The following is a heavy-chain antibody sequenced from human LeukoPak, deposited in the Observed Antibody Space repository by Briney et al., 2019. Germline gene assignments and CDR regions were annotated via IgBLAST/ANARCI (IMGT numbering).Heavy chain of an antibody. CDR1: GFTFSSNW. Sequence: GGSLRLSCAASGFTFSSNWMNWVRQAPGKGLVWVSRINSDGSTITYADSVKGRFTISRDNSKNTLYLQMNSLRAEDTAVYYCARDSTKTGDTGPELGGWFDPWGQGTLVTVSS. V-gene: IGHV3-74*01. D-gene: IGHD7-27*01. CDR2: INSDGSTI. CDR3: ARDSTKTGDTGPELGGWFDP. J-gene: IGHJ5*02.